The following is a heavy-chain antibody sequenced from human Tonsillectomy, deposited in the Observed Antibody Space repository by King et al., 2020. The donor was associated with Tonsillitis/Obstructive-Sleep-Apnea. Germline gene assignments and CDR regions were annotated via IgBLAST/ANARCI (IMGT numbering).Heavy chain of an antibody. D-gene: IGHD6-19*01. CDR1: GFIFDDYA. CDR2: ISYNGGDI. J-gene: IGHJ4*02. CDR3: AKDIPVASTGGSAYYFGH. Sequence: VQLVESGGGLVQPGRSLRLSCAASGFIFDDYAMHWVRQAPGKGLEWVSGISYNGGDIAYADSVKGRFTISRDNAKNSLYLRMSSLRAEDTALYYCAKDIPVASTGGSAYYFGHWGQGTLVTVSS. V-gene: IGHV3-9*01.